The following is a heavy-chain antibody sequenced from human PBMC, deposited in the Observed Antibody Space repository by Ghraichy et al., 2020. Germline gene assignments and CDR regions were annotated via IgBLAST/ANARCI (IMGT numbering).Heavy chain of an antibody. Sequence: ASVKVSCKASGYTFTGYYMHWVRQAPGQGLEWMGWINPNSGGTNYAQKFQGWVTMTRDTSISTAYMELSRLRSDDTAVYYCARGLFQVRSSGWNPFDYWGQGTLVTVSS. D-gene: IGHD6-19*01. J-gene: IGHJ4*02. V-gene: IGHV1-2*04. CDR2: INPNSGGT. CDR1: GYTFTGYY. CDR3: ARGLFQVRSSGWNPFDY.